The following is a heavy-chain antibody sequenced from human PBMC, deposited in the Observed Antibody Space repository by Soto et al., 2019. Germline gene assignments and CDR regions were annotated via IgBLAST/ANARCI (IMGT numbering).Heavy chain of an antibody. CDR1: GFTLSTYG. Sequence: GGSLRLSCAASGFTLSTYGMHWVRQAPGKGLEWVAAMSYDGTKEYYADSVKGRFTISRDNSRNTLFLQLNSLRAEDTAVYYCAKEYGSTWIDHWGQGTLVTVS. CDR2: MSYDGTKE. V-gene: IGHV3-30*18. D-gene: IGHD6-13*01. J-gene: IGHJ4*02. CDR3: AKEYGSTWIDH.